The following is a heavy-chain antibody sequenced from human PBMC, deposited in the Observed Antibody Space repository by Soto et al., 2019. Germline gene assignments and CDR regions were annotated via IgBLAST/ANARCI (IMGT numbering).Heavy chain of an antibody. J-gene: IGHJ4*02. V-gene: IGHV3-33*01. CDR3: ARGTPTDH. CDR2: IWYDGSNK. Sequence: QVQLVESGGGVVQPGRSLRLSCAASGFNFSIYGMHWVRQAPGKGLEWVASIWYDGSNKYHAESVKGRFTISRDNSKNTLYLQMNSLRVEDTAVYYCARGTPTDHWGQGTLVTVSS. CDR1: GFNFSIYG. D-gene: IGHD2-15*01.